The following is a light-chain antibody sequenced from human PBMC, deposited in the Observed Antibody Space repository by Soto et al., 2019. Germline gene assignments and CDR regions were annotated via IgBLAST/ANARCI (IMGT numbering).Light chain of an antibody. V-gene: IGKV1-5*03. J-gene: IGKJ1*01. CDR1: QSISSW. CDR3: QHLFGA. Sequence: DIQMTQSPSTLSASVGDRVTITCRASQSISSWLAWYQQKPGKAPKLLIYKASSLESGVPSRFSGSGSGTEFTLTISSLQPDDFATYYCQHLFGAFGQGTKVEIK. CDR2: KAS.